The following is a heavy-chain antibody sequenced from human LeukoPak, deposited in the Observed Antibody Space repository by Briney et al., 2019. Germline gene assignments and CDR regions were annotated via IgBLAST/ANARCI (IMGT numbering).Heavy chain of an antibody. V-gene: IGHV4-59*01. Sequence: SETLSLTCTVSGGSISSYYWSWIRQPPGKGLEWIGYIYYSGSTNYNPSLKSRVTISVDTSKNQFSLKLSSVTAADTAVYYCASPYRGYSYGYGYWGQETLVTVSS. CDR1: GGSISSYY. CDR2: IYYSGST. CDR3: ASPYRGYSYGYGY. J-gene: IGHJ4*02. D-gene: IGHD5-18*01.